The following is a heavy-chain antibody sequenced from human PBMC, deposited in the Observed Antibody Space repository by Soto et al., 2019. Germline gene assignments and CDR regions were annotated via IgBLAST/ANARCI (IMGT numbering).Heavy chain of an antibody. D-gene: IGHD4-4*01. J-gene: IGHJ6*03. CDR3: ARGTTVTTTPTYYYMDV. V-gene: IGHV1-18*01. Sequence: ASVKVSCKASGYTFTSYGISWVRQAPGQGLEWMGWISPYNGNTNYAQNLQGRVTMTTDTSTTTAYMDLRSLRSDDTAVYYCARGTTVTTTPTYYYMDVWGKGTTVTVSS. CDR1: GYTFTSYG. CDR2: ISPYNGNT.